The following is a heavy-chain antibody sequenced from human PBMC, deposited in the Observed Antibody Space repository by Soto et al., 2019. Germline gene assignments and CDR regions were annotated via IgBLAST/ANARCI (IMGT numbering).Heavy chain of an antibody. Sequence: SETLSLTCAVYGGSFSGYYWSWIRQPPGEGLEWIGEINHSGSTNYNPSLKSRVTISVDTSKNQFSLKLSSVTAADTAVYYCAIPVFTTLAARPAPYYYYYGMDVWGQGTTVT. CDR2: INHSGST. D-gene: IGHD6-6*01. J-gene: IGHJ6*02. CDR3: AIPVFTTLAARPAPYYYYYGMDV. V-gene: IGHV4-34*01. CDR1: GGSFSGYY.